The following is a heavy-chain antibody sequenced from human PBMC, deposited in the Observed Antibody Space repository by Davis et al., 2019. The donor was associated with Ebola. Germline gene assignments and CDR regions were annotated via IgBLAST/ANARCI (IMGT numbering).Heavy chain of an antibody. J-gene: IGHJ4*02. CDR3: AKEFCSGDDCLSEHFDH. V-gene: IGHV3-30*18. Sequence: GESLKISCAASGFIFSTYGMHWVRQAPGKGLEWVGIISSDGNNKFYGESVKGRFAISRDDSENTLYLQMNSLRVEDTAVYYCAKEFCSGDDCLSEHFDHWGQGTRVTVSS. D-gene: IGHD2-21*02. CDR2: ISSDGNNK. CDR1: GFIFSTYG.